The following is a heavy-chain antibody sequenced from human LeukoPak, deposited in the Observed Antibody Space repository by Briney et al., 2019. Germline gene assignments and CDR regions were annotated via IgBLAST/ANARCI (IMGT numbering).Heavy chain of an antibody. J-gene: IGHJ5*02. V-gene: IGHV1-18*01. D-gene: IGHD1-7*01. CDR2: ISGYNGKT. Sequence: ASVKVSCKASGYSFSSCSISWVRQAPGQGLEWMGWISGYNGKTKYAEKFQDRVTLTTDTSTSTAYMEMRSLRHDDTAIYYCARGLQWNYDLGWVAPWGPGTLVAASS. CDR1: GYSFSSCS. CDR3: ARGLQWNYDLGWVAP.